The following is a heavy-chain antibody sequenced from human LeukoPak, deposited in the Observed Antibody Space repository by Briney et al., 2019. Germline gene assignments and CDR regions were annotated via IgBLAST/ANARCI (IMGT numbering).Heavy chain of an antibody. V-gene: IGHV3-64*01. CDR2: ISSEGGST. D-gene: IGHD2-15*01. Sequence: PGGSLRLSCAASGFTFSSYAMHWVRQAPGKGLEYVSAISSEGGSTYYANSVKGRFTISRDNFKNTLYLQVGSLRPEDMAVYYCARDPGRCLSGGSCYYYYYYMDVWGKGTTVTISS. J-gene: IGHJ6*03. CDR1: GFTFSSYA. CDR3: ARDPGRCLSGGSCYYYYYYMDV.